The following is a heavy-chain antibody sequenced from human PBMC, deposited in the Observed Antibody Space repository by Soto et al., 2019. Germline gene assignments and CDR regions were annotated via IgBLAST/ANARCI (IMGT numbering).Heavy chain of an antibody. J-gene: IGHJ4*02. CDR2: SNSYGSST. CDR1: GITFSSYW. D-gene: IGHD6-13*01. Sequence: WGSLRLPCAPSGITFSSYWMHWVRQAPGTGLVWVSRSNSYGSSTSYADSVRSRFTSSRDNAKNTLYLQMNSLIAEDTGVYSCANTGLAAAGWSCGSGDYLGQ. V-gene: IGHV3-74*01. CDR3: ANTGLAAAGWSCGSGDY.